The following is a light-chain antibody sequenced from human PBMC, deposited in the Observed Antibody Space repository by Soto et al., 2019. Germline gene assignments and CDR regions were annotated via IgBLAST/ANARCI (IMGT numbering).Light chain of an antibody. CDR3: QQYNNWPPLYT. V-gene: IGKV3-15*01. Sequence: EIVLTQSPATLSVSPGERATLSCRASQSVFSDLAWYQQKPGQTPRLLIYGASTRATGIPARFSGSGSGTELTLTISSLQSEDVGVYYYQQYNNWPPLYTFGQGTKLDIK. CDR1: QSVFSD. CDR2: GAS. J-gene: IGKJ2*01.